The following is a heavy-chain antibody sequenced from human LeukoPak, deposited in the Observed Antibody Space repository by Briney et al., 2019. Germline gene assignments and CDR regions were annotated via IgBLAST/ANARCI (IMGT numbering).Heavy chain of an antibody. V-gene: IGHV3-20*04. CDR3: AKDSSVHWSLFEYYMDV. Sequence: GGSLRLSCEASGFAYENYGMTWVRQVQGKGLEWLCGINWNGGKIVYADSVKGRFTISRDNSKNYLYLQMNSLRAEDTALYYCAKDSSVHWSLFEYYMDVWGKGTTVTVSS. CDR2: INWNGGKI. D-gene: IGHD3-9*01. CDR1: GFAYENYG. J-gene: IGHJ6*03.